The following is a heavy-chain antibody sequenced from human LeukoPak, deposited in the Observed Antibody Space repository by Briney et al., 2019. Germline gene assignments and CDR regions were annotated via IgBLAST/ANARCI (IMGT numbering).Heavy chain of an antibody. CDR1: GFTFSSYA. V-gene: IGHV3-23*01. CDR2: ISGSGGST. CDR3: AKTGAAAGSKYFDY. Sequence: GGSLRLSCAASGFTFSSYAMHWVRQAPGKGLEWVSIISGSGGSTCYADSVKGRFTISRDNSKNTVYMQLNSLRAEDTAVYYCAKTGAAAGSKYFDYWGQGTLVTVSS. J-gene: IGHJ4*02. D-gene: IGHD6-13*01.